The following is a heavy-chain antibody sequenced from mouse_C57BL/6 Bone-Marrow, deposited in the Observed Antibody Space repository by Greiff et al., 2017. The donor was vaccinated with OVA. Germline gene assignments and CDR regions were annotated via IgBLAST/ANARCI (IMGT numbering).Heavy chain of an antibody. CDR2: INPGSGGT. Sequence: LVESGAELVRPGTSVKVSCKASGYAFTNYLIEWVKQRPGQGLEWIGVINPGSGGTNYNEKFKGKATLTADKSSSTAYMQLSSLTSEDSAVYFCARDGGAYWGQGTLVTVSA. V-gene: IGHV1-54*01. CDR1: GYAFTNYL. D-gene: IGHD1-1*01. J-gene: IGHJ3*01. CDR3: ARDGGAY.